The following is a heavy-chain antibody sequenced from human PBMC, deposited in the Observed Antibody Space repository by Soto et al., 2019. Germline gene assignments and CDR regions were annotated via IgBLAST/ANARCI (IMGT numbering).Heavy chain of an antibody. Sequence: VRALRLSCADSGFTFSKYDVHWVLQATGKGLEWVSAIGTAGDTYYPGSVKGRFTISRENAKNSLYLQMNRLRAGDTAVYYCARRGHYYYGMDVWGQGTTVTVSS. J-gene: IGHJ6*02. CDR2: IGTAGDT. CDR1: GFTFSKYD. D-gene: IGHD3-10*01. V-gene: IGHV3-13*01. CDR3: ARRGHYYYGMDV.